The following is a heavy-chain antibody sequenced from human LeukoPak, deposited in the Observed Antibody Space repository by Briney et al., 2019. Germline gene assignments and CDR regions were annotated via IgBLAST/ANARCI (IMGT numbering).Heavy chain of an antibody. V-gene: IGHV3-23*01. D-gene: IGHD5-12*01. CDR1: GFSFNNYA. CDR2: IIASSGAT. CDR3: VKGAYDYIEVAYFDF. Sequence: GGSLRLSCAASGFSFNNYAMNWVRQAPGKGLEWVSIIIASSGATVYADSVKGRFTISSDISKNTLYLQMNNLRVEDTAVYYCVKGAYDYIEVAYFDFWGQGILVTVSS. J-gene: IGHJ4*01.